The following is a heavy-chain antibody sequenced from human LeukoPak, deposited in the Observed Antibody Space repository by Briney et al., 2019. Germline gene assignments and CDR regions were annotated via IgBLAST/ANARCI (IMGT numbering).Heavy chain of an antibody. CDR1: GYILSMFW. D-gene: IGHD6-13*01. Sequence: ASVKVSCKTSGYILSMFWMHWVRQAPGQGLEWMRIINPSRGTTTFAPKFRGRVSMTGDMTTNTVYMEMSGVTSEDTGIYFCARDVSARGAGVVAPGLLPLMNYFGFYMDVWGKGTSVTVSS. J-gene: IGHJ6*03. CDR3: ARDVSARGAGVVAPGLLPLMNYFGFYMDV. V-gene: IGHV1-46*01. CDR2: INPSRGTT.